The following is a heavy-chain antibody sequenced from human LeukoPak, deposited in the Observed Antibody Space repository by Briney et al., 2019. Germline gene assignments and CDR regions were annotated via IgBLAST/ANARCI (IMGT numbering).Heavy chain of an antibody. CDR1: GYTFTSSG. Sequence: GASVKVSCKDSGYTFTSSGISWVRQAPGQGLEWMGWISAYNGKINYAQKLQGGVTMTTETSTSTAYMELRSMRSDDCVVYCCARGPEWELPLDYWGQGTLVTVSS. D-gene: IGHD1-26*01. J-gene: IGHJ4*02. CDR3: ARGPEWELPLDY. CDR2: ISAYNGKI. V-gene: IGHV1-18*01.